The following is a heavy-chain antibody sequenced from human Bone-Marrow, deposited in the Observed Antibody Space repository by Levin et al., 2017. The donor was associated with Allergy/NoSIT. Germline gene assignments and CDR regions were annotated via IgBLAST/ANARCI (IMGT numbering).Heavy chain of an antibody. CDR2: ISYSGST. J-gene: IGHJ3*02. CDR3: ARNYDFWSGYSFGAFDI. D-gene: IGHD3-3*01. Sequence: KPSETLSLTCTVSGGSINSYYWSWIRQPPGKGLEWIGYISYSGSTNYNPSLKSRVTISVETSKNQFSLKLSSVTAADTAVYYCARNYDFWSGYSFGAFDIWGQGTMVTVSS. V-gene: IGHV4-59*01. CDR1: GGSINSYY.